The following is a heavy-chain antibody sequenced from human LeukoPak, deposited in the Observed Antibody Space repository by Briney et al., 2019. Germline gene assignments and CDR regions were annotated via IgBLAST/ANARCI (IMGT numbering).Heavy chain of an antibody. CDR2: INPSGGST. V-gene: IGHV1-46*01. Sequence: ASVKVSCTASGYTFTSYFIHWVRQAPGHGLEWMGIINPSGGSTSYAQKFQGRVTMTRDTSTSTVYMGLSSLRSEDTAVYYCARGGWLDPWGQGTLVTVSS. J-gene: IGHJ5*02. CDR3: ARGGWLDP. CDR1: GYTFTSYF.